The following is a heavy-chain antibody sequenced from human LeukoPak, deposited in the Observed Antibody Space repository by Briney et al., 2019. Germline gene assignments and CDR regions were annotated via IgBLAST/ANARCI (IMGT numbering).Heavy chain of an antibody. J-gene: IGHJ4*02. CDR3: ARDSWSSISSGPDY. V-gene: IGHV4-4*07. CDR1: DGSIRAFY. Sequence: SETLSLTCTVSDGSIRAFYWSWIRQPAGKGLEWIGRIYPSGSTNYNPSLKSRVTMSVDTSKNQFSLKLSSVTAADTAVYYCARDSWSSISSGPDYWGQGTLVTVSS. CDR2: IYPSGST.